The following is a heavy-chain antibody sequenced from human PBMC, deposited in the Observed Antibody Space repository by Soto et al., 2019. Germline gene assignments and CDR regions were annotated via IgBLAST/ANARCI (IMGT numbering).Heavy chain of an antibody. D-gene: IGHD5-12*01. Sequence: VQLVESGGGVVQPGRSLRLSCAASGFTFSSYGMHWVRQAPGKGLEWVAVIWYDGSNKYYADSVKGRFTISRDNSKNTLYLQMNSLRAEDTAVYYCARGLLDIVATFSFGYWGQGTLVTVSS. V-gene: IGHV3-33*01. CDR2: IWYDGSNK. CDR1: GFTFSSYG. J-gene: IGHJ4*02. CDR3: ARGLLDIVATFSFGY.